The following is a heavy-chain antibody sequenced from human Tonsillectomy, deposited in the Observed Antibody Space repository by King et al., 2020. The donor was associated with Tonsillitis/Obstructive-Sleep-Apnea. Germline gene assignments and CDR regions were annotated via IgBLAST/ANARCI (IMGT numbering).Heavy chain of an antibody. CDR1: GYTFTECY. CDR2: INPSSGVT. CDR3: ARDDVVGRYIDS. J-gene: IGHJ4*02. Sequence: HVQLVESGAEVKTPGASVRVSCRASGYTFTECYIHWVRQARGQGLEWLGIINPSSGVTTYAQKFQGRVTMTSDTSANTVYLELSSLRSEDTAVYYCARDDVVGRYIDSWGQGTLVTVSS. D-gene: IGHD1-14*01. V-gene: IGHV1-46*01.